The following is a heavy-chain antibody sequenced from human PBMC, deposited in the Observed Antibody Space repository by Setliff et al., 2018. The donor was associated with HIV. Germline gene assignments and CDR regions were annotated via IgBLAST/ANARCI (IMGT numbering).Heavy chain of an antibody. J-gene: IGHJ5*02. CDR1: GYSFTSYW. CDR2: IYTGDSDT. V-gene: IGHV5-51*01. Sequence: GESLTISCKGSGYSFTSYWIGWVRQMPGKGLEWMGLIYTGDSDTRYSPSFQGQVTISADKSISTAYLQWSSLKASDSAMYYCARGGTAMVNGPWGQGTLVTAPQ. CDR3: ARGGTAMVNGP. D-gene: IGHD5-18*01.